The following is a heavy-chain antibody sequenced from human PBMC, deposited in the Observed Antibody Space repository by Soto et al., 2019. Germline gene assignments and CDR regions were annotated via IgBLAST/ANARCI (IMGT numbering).Heavy chain of an antibody. D-gene: IGHD3-22*01. CDR2: IYYSGST. CDR3: ASQPKGGYYYDSSGYYGTFDY. J-gene: IGHJ4*02. V-gene: IGHV4-39*01. Sequence: PSETLSLTCTVSGGSISSSSYYWGWIRQPPGKGLEWIGSIYYSGSTYYNPSLKSRVTISVDTSKNQFSLKLSSVTAADTAVYYCASQPKGGYYYDSSGYYGTFDYWGQGTLVTVSS. CDR1: GGSISSSSYY.